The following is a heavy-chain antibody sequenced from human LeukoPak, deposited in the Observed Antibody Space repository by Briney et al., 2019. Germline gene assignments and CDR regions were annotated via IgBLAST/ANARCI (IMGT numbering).Heavy chain of an antibody. Sequence: PSESLSLTCAVYGGSFSGYYWSWIRQPPGKGLEWIGEINHSGSTNYNPSLKSRVTISVDTSKNQFSLKLSSVTAADTAVYYCARDRSPWYYYDSSGYGWFDPWGQGTLVTVSS. J-gene: IGHJ5*02. CDR2: INHSGST. CDR3: ARDRSPWYYYDSSGYGWFDP. V-gene: IGHV4-34*01. CDR1: GGSFSGYY. D-gene: IGHD3-22*01.